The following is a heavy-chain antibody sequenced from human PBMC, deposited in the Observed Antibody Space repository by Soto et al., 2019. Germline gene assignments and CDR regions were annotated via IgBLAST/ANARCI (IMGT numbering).Heavy chain of an antibody. Sequence: GGSLRLSCAASGFTFSSYAMSWVRQAPGKGLEWVPAISGSGGSTYYADSVKGRFTISRDNSKNTLYLQMNSLRAEDTAVYYCAKDPLPPPGYCSSTSCPRWVHYSYGMDSGAKGPRSPSP. CDR1: GFTFSSYA. CDR3: AKDPLPPPGYCSSTSCPRWVHYSYGMDS. CDR2: ISGSGGST. D-gene: IGHD2-2*01. V-gene: IGHV3-23*01. J-gene: IGHJ6*02.